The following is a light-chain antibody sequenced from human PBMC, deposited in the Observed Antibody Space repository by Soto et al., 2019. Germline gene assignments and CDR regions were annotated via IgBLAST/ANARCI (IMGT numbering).Light chain of an antibody. V-gene: IGKV3-20*01. CDR1: QSVSSSY. CDR2: GAS. J-gene: IGKJ1*01. CDR3: QQYDSSPRT. Sequence: IVLTQSPGTLSLSPGERSTLACSAIQSVSSSYLAWYQQKPGQAPRLLIYGASSRATGIPDRFSGSGSGTDFTLTISRLEPEDFAVYYCQQYDSSPRTFGQGTRWIS.